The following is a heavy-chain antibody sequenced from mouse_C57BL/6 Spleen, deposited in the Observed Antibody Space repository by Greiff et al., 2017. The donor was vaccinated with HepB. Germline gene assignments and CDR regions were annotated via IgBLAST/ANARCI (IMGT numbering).Heavy chain of an antibody. D-gene: IGHD2-4*01. CDR2: IHPNSGST. J-gene: IGHJ2*01. Sequence: VQLQQPGAELVKPGASVKLSCKASGYTFTSYWMHWVKQRPGQGLEWIGMIHPNSGSTNYNEKFKSKATLTVEKSSSTAYMQLSSLTSEDSAVYYCARSHDYDNFDYWGQGTTLTVSS. V-gene: IGHV1-64*01. CDR3: ARSHDYDNFDY. CDR1: GYTFTSYW.